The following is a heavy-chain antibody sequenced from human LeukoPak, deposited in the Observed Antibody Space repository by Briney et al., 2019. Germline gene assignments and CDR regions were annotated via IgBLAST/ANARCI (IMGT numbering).Heavy chain of an antibody. Sequence: ASVKVSCKASGYTFTNYYIHWVRQAPGQRLEWMGWINAGNGNTKYSQKFQGRVTITRDTSASTAYMELSSLRSEDTAVYYCARDYDSSGYCPGYWGQGTLVTVSS. J-gene: IGHJ4*02. CDR3: ARDYDSSGYCPGY. D-gene: IGHD3-22*01. CDR1: GYTFTNYY. V-gene: IGHV1-3*01. CDR2: INAGNGNT.